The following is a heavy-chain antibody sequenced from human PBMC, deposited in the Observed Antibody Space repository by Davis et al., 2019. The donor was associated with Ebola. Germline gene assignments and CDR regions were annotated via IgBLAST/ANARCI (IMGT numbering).Heavy chain of an antibody. CDR1: GFTVSSIY. Sequence: GESLKISCAASGFTVSSIYMSWARQAPGKGLEWVSVIYSGGSTYYADSLKDRFTISRDNSRNTLYLQINSLGAEDTAVYYCARGVMIPVAGKGYAFDLWGQGTVVTVSS. CDR3: ARGVMIPVAGKGYAFDL. D-gene: IGHD6-19*01. CDR2: IYSGGST. J-gene: IGHJ3*01. V-gene: IGHV3-66*01.